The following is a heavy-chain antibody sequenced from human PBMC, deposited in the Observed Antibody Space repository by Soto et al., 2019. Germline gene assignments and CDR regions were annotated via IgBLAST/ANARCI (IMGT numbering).Heavy chain of an antibody. CDR2: IYIGGST. Sequence: GGSLRLSCAASGFTVSSNYMSWVRQAPGKGLEWVSVIYIGGSTYYADSVKGRFTISRDNSKNTLYLQMNSLRAEDTAVYYCARELHHYHDYGYYGMGYYYYYMDVWGKGTTVTVSS. D-gene: IGHD4-17*01. CDR3: ARELHHYHDYGYYGMGYYYYYMDV. V-gene: IGHV3-66*01. CDR1: GFTVSSNY. J-gene: IGHJ6*03.